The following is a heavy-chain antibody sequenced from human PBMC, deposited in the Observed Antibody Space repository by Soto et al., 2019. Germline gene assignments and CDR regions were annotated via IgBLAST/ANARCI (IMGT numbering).Heavy chain of an antibody. Sequence: QVQLVQSGAEVKKPGSSMKVSCKASGGTFSSYAISWVRQAPGQGLEWMGGIIPIFGTANYAQKFQGRVTITADESTSTAYMELSSLRSEDTAVYYCARDSPPYGDYYYYYGMDVWGQGTTVTVSS. CDR2: IIPIFGTA. V-gene: IGHV1-69*01. CDR3: ARDSPPYGDYYYYYGMDV. J-gene: IGHJ6*02. CDR1: GGTFSSYA. D-gene: IGHD4-17*01.